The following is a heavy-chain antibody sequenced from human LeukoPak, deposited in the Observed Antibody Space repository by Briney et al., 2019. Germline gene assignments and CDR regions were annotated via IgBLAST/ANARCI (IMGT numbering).Heavy chain of an antibody. Sequence: ESLTISSKGYGYSFRSYWIGWVCQMPGKGLEWMGIIYPGDSDTTYSPSFQAQVTISADKSISTAYLQWSSLKASDTAMYYCARRGCSSTSCYDSDNWFDPWGQGTLVTVSS. CDR3: ARRGCSSTSCYDSDNWFDP. J-gene: IGHJ5*02. D-gene: IGHD2-2*01. CDR1: GYSFRSYW. CDR2: IYPGDSDT. V-gene: IGHV5-51*01.